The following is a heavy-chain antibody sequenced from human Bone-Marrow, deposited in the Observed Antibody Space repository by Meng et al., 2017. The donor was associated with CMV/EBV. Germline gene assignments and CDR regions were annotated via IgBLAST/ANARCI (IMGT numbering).Heavy chain of an antibody. V-gene: IGHV4-39*01. CDR3: ARQPPLVVAPNWYDP. J-gene: IGHJ5*02. CDR1: GGSISSSSYY. Sequence: SETLSLTCTVSGGSISSSSYYWGWSRQPPGKGLEWIGSIYYSGSTYYNPSLKSRVTISVDTSKNQFSLKLSSVTAADTAVYYCARQPPLVVAPNWYDPWGQGTLVTVSS. D-gene: IGHD3-22*01. CDR2: IYYSGST.